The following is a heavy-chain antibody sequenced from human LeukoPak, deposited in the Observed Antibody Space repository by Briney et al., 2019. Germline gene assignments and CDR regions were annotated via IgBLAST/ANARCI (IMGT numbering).Heavy chain of an antibody. V-gene: IGHV3-53*01. Sequence: AGGSLRLSCAASGFTVSSNYMSWVRQAPGKGLEWVSVIYSGGSTYYADSVKGRFTISRDNSKNTLYLQMNSLRAEDTAVYYCARVLMTHYGDYVPWWFDPWGQGTLVTVSS. J-gene: IGHJ5*02. CDR3: ARVLMTHYGDYVPWWFDP. D-gene: IGHD4-17*01. CDR2: IYSGGST. CDR1: GFTVSSNY.